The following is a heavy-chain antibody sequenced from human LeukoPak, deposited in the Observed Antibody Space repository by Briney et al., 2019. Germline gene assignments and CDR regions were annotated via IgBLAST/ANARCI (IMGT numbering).Heavy chain of an antibody. V-gene: IGHV4-39*01. J-gene: IGHJ4*02. CDR2: IYYSGST. CDR1: GGSISSSSYY. Sequence: SETLSLTCTVSGGSISSSSYYWGWIRQPPGKGLEWIGSIYYSGSTYYNPFLKSRVTIPVDTSKNQFSLKLSSVTAADRAVYYCSRQPGIAVGTGGYYFDFWAQGTLVTVSS. D-gene: IGHD6-19*01. CDR3: SRQPGIAVGTGGYYFDF.